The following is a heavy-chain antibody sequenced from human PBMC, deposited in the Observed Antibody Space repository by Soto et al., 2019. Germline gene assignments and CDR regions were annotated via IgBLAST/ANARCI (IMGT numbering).Heavy chain of an antibody. D-gene: IGHD3-10*02. Sequence: PGGSLRLSCVGSGFIFSNNGMRWVRQTPGKGLEWVAFMSYDGTDTFYADSVKGLFTISRDNSKNTLFLHMSNLSPEDTDMYYCTIVRVADSALDHWGQGTLVTVSS. CDR3: TIVRVADSALDH. CDR2: MSYDGTDT. V-gene: IGHV3-30*02. CDR1: GFIFSNNG. J-gene: IGHJ4*02.